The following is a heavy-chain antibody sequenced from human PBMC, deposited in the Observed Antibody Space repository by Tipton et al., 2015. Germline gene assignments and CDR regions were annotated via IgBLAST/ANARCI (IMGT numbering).Heavy chain of an antibody. D-gene: IGHD4-23*01. Sequence: TLSLTCTVSSDSINKYYWSWIRQPPGKELQWIGYIQYSGGTNYNPSLESRVSMSVDTSKTQFSLEMRSVTATGTAVYYCARARGRHGGLFDSWGQGTLVTVSS. V-gene: IGHV4-59*01. CDR1: SDSINKYY. CDR2: IQYSGGT. J-gene: IGHJ4*02. CDR3: ARARGRHGGLFDS.